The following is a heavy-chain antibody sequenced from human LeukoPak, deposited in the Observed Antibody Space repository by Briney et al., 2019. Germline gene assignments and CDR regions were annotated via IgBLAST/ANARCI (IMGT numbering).Heavy chain of an antibody. CDR2: TRNKVNSYTT. Sequence: GGSLRLSCATSGFTFSDHSMDWVRQAPGKGREWVGRTRNKVNSYTTEYAASVKGRFTISRDDSKNSLYLQMNSLKTEDTAVYYCARAAYSSGFYYYYMDVWGKGTTVTVS. CDR3: ARAAYSSGFYYYYMDV. CDR1: GFTFSDHS. D-gene: IGHD6-25*01. V-gene: IGHV3-72*01. J-gene: IGHJ6*03.